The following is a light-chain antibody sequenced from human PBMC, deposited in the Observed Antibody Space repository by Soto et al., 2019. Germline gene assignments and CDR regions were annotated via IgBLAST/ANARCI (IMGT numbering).Light chain of an antibody. CDR1: QSISSY. V-gene: IGKV1-39*01. CDR2: AAS. J-gene: IGKJ4*01. Sequence: DIPMTQSPSSLSASVGDRVTITCRASQSISSYVNWYQQKPGKAPKLLIYAASSLQSGVPSRFSGSGSGTDFTLTISSLQPEDFATYYCQQSYSTPQFNRLTFGGGTKVEIK. CDR3: QQSYSTPQFNRLT.